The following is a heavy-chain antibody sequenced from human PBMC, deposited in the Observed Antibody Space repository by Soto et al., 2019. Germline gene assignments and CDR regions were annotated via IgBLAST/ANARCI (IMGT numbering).Heavy chain of an antibody. D-gene: IGHD5-18*01. Sequence: PSETLSLTCTVSGGSINSGGYYWSWIRQHPGKGLEWIGYIYYSGSTYYNPSLKSRVTISVDTSKNQFSLKLSSVTAADTAVYYCASAYSYGYGPFDYWGQGTLVTVSS. V-gene: IGHV4-31*03. CDR1: GGSINSGGYY. CDR3: ASAYSYGYGPFDY. CDR2: IYYSGST. J-gene: IGHJ4*02.